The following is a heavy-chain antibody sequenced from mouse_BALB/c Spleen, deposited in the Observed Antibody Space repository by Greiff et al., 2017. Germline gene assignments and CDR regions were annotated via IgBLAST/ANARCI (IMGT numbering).Heavy chain of an antibody. CDR3: ARGSINPLFAY. CDR1: GYTFTDYN. D-gene: IGHD2-3*01. CDR2: IYPYNGGT. Sequence: DVQLQESGPELVKPGASVKISCKASGYTFTDYNMHWVKQSHGKSLEWIGYIYPYNGGTGYNQKFKSKATLTVDNSSSTAYMELRSLTSEDSAVYYCARGSINPLFAYWGQGTLVTVSA. V-gene: IGHV1S29*02. J-gene: IGHJ3*01.